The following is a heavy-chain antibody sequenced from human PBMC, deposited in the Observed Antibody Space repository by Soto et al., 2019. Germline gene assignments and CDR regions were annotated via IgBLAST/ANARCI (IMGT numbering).Heavy chain of an antibody. CDR3: ARDDSGFSGSHYIDYFNY. CDR2: INGGNGNT. CDR1: GYTFTSYA. J-gene: IGHJ4*02. D-gene: IGHD1-26*01. Sequence: ASVKVSCKASGYTFTSYAMHWVRQAPGQRLEWMGWINGGNGNTYYSENFQGRVTFTRDTSAGTVYMQLSSLTSEDTAVYYCARDDSGFSGSHYIDYFNYWGQGALVTSPQ. V-gene: IGHV1-3*01.